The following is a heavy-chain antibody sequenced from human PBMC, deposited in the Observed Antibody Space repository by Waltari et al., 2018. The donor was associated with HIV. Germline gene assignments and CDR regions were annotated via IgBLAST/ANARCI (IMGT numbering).Heavy chain of an antibody. D-gene: IGHD3-10*01. J-gene: IGHJ5*02. V-gene: IGHV1-24*01. Sequence: QVQLVQSGAEVKKPGASVPVSCTVSGYTLTDLSIHWVPQARGKGLEWMGGFDPEDGKTSYAQRFQGRVTMTEVTSTDTAYMELSSLRSQDTAVYYCTTGRVDSGSSPGFDPWGQGTLVTVSS. CDR3: TTGRVDSGSSPGFDP. CDR2: FDPEDGKT. CDR1: GYTLTDLS.